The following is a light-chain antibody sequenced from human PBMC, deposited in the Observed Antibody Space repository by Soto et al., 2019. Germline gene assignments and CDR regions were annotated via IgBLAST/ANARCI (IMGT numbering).Light chain of an antibody. CDR2: EVN. CDR1: SSDVGDYNF. CDR3: SSYASSSTVL. V-gene: IGLV2-14*01. J-gene: IGLJ2*01. Sequence: QSALTQPASVSGSPGQSITISCTGTSSDVGDYNFVTWYQQYPGKVPKLIIYEVNHRPAGVSSRFSGSKSGNTASLTISGLQAEDEADYYCSSYASSSTVLFGGGTKLTVL.